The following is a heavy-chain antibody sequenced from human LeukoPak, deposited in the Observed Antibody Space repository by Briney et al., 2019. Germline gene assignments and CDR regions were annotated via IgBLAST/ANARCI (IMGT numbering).Heavy chain of an antibody. CDR2: IYYSGST. D-gene: IGHD4-23*01. CDR3: ARTRGGKPYYFDY. V-gene: IGHV4-59*01. Sequence: SETLSLTCTVSGGSISSFYLSWIRQPPGKGLEWIAYIYYSGSTSYNPSPKSRVTISVDTSKNQFSLKLNSVTAADTAVYYCARTRGGKPYYFDYWGQGTLVTVSS. J-gene: IGHJ4*02. CDR1: GGSISSFY.